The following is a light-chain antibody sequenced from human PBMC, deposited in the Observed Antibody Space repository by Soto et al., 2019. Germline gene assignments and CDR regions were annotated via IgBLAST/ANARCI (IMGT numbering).Light chain of an antibody. Sequence: QSVLTQAASVSGSPGQSITISFTGTSSDVGGYNYVSWYQLHPDKAPKLMIYEVNNRPAGVSDRFSGSKSGNTASLTISGLQAEDEADYYCTSYTSSNTLVFGTGTKVTVL. CDR1: SSDVGGYNY. CDR3: TSYTSSNTLV. CDR2: EVN. J-gene: IGLJ1*01. V-gene: IGLV2-14*01.